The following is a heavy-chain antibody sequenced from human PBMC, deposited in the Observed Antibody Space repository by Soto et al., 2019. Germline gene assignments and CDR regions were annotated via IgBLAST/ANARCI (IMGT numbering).Heavy chain of an antibody. J-gene: IGHJ4*02. V-gene: IGHV3-21*01. CDR1: GFTFSSYS. D-gene: IGHD6-13*01. CDR2: LSSSTRNI. CDR3: ARWEAAAVLDY. Sequence: EVQLVESGGGLVKPGGSLRLSCAASGFTFSSYSMNWVRQAPGKGLEWVSCLSSSTRNIYYADSVKGRFTISRDNAKKSLYLQMNSLRGEDTAVYYCARWEAAAVLDYWGQGTLVTVSS.